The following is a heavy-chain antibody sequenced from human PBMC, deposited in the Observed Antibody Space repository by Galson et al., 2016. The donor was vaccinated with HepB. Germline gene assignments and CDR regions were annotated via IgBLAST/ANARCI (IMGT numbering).Heavy chain of an antibody. CDR1: GFWFNTYW. D-gene: IGHD1-1*01. V-gene: IGHV3-7*01. J-gene: IGHJ6*02. CDR2: ISRDGSEG. Sequence: SLRLSCAASGFWFNTYWMHWVRRAPGKGLEWVASISRDGSEGYYVDSVRGRFTISRDNAKNTLYLQMNSLRDEDTGVYYCAGLDYGMDVWGHGTRVTVSS. CDR3: AGLDYGMDV.